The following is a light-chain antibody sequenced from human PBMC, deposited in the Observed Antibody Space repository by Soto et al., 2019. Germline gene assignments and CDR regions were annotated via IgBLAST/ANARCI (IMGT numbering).Light chain of an antibody. CDR2: AAS. CDR3: QQGYMPRS. V-gene: IGKV1-39*01. J-gene: IGKJ1*01. CDR1: QSISSY. Sequence: EIKMTQSPSSLSASVGDRVTITCRASQSISSYLNWYQQKPGKAPKLLIYAASSLQSGVPSMFSGSGSGTDFTLTISSLQPEDFSTYIWQQGYMPRSFGQGTKVDIK.